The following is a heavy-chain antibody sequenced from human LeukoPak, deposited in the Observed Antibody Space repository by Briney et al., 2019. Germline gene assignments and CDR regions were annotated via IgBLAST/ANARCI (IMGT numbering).Heavy chain of an antibody. Sequence: PSETLSLTCAVYGGSFSGYYWSWIRQPPGKGLEWIGEINHSGSTNYNPSLKSRVTISVDTSKNQFSLQLNSVTPEDTAVYYCARDRDRIVGATTGFDYWGQGTVVTVSS. CDR3: ARDRDRIVGATTGFDY. D-gene: IGHD1-26*01. J-gene: IGHJ4*02. V-gene: IGHV4-34*01. CDR2: INHSGST. CDR1: GGSFSGYY.